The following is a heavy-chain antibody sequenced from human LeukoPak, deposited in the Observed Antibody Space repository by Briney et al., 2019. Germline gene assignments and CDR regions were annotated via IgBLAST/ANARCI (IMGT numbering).Heavy chain of an antibody. D-gene: IGHD2-21*02. V-gene: IGHV4-39*07. CDR1: GGSISSRTYY. Sequence: SETLSLTCTVSGGSISSRTYYWAWIRQPPGRGLEWIGSINYSGKLTYNPSLKSRVTVSLDTSRNQFSLTLSSVTAADTAVYYCARDFGDWRTDYWGQGTLVTVSS. CDR3: ARDFGDWRTDY. CDR2: INYSGKL. J-gene: IGHJ4*02.